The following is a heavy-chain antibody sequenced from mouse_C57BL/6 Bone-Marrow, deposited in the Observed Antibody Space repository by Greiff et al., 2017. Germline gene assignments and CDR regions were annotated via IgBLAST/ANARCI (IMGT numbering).Heavy chain of an antibody. Sequence: EVMLVESGGGLVKPGGSLKLSCAASGFTFSSYTMSWVRQTPEKRLEWVATISGGGGNTYYPDSVKGRFTISRDNAKNTLYLQMSSLRSEDTALYYCARQGYDLYAMDYWGQGTSVTVSS. CDR2: ISGGGGNT. CDR3: ARQGYDLYAMDY. D-gene: IGHD2-3*01. J-gene: IGHJ4*01. V-gene: IGHV5-9*01. CDR1: GFTFSSYT.